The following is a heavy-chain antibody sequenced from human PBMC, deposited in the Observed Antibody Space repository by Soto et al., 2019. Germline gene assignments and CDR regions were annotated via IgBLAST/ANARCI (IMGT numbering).Heavy chain of an antibody. Sequence: QVTLKESGPVLVKPTETLTLTCTVSGFSLSNARMGVSWIRQPPGKALEWLAHIFSNDEKSYSTSLKSRLTISKDTSKSQVVLTMTNMDPVDTATYYCARTRERQPPSPYGMDVWGQGTTVTVSS. D-gene: IGHD1-26*01. J-gene: IGHJ6*02. V-gene: IGHV2-26*01. CDR1: GFSLSNARMG. CDR2: IFSNDEK. CDR3: ARTRERQPPSPYGMDV.